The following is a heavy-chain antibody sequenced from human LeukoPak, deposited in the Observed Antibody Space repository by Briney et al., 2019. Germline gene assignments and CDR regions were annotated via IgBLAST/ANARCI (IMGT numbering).Heavy chain of an antibody. D-gene: IGHD3-22*01. Sequence: SETLSLTCAVYGGSFSGYHWSWIRQPPGKGLEWIGEINHSGSTNYNPSLKSRVTISVDTSKNQFSLKLSSVTAADTAVYYCARGPSLHYYDSSGYFDYWGQGTLVTVSS. CDR1: GGSFSGYH. V-gene: IGHV4-34*01. CDR2: INHSGST. J-gene: IGHJ4*02. CDR3: ARGPSLHYYDSSGYFDY.